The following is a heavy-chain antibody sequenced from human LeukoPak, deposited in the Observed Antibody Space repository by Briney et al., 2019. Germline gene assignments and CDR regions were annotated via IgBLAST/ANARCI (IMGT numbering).Heavy chain of an antibody. V-gene: IGHV4-59*01. CDR2: IYYSGST. Sequence: PSETLSLTCTVSGGSINSYYWSWIRQPPGKGLEWIGYIYYSGSTNYNPSLKSRVTISVDTSKNQFSLKLSSVTAADTAVYYCARGYYDFWSGPMKDYFDYWGQGTLVTVSS. CDR3: ARGYYDFWSGPMKDYFDY. J-gene: IGHJ4*02. CDR1: GGSINSYY. D-gene: IGHD3-3*01.